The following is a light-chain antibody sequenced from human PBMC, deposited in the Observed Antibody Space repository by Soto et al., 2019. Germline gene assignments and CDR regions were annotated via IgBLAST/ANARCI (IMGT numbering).Light chain of an antibody. Sequence: EIVMTQSPATLSVSPGERATLSCRASQSVSSNLAWYQQKPGQAPRLLIYGASTRATGIPARFSGSGSGTEFTLTISSLQSEDFAVYYCQQYNNRPPITFAQGTGPEI. CDR2: GAS. V-gene: IGKV3-15*01. CDR3: QQYNNRPPIT. J-gene: IGKJ5*01. CDR1: QSVSSN.